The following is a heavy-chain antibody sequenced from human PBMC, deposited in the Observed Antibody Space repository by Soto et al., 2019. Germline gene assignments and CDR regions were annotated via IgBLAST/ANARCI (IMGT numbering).Heavy chain of an antibody. Sequence: GSLSLSCAASGFTFSSYAMRWVRQAPGKGLEWVSAISGSGGSTYYADSVKGRFTISRDNSKNTLYLQMNSLRAEDTAVYYCAKARWMKWPELLPSYWGQGTRSPSPQ. D-gene: IGHD1-7*01. V-gene: IGHV3-23*01. J-gene: IGHJ4*02. CDR1: GFTFSSYA. CDR3: AKARWMKWPELLPSY. CDR2: ISGSGGST.